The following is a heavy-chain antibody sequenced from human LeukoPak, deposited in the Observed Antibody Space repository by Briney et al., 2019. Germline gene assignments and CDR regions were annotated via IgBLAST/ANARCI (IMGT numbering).Heavy chain of an antibody. D-gene: IGHD5-24*01. Sequence: PGGSLRLSCAASGFTFSSYAMSWVRQAPGKGLEWVSAISTSGGSTDYADSVKGRFTISRDNSKNTLFLQMNSLRAEDTAVYYCAKKRLLQSAHFYYWGPGTLVTVSS. CDR2: ISTSGGST. CDR1: GFTFSSYA. J-gene: IGHJ4*02. V-gene: IGHV3-23*01. CDR3: AKKRLLQSAHFYY.